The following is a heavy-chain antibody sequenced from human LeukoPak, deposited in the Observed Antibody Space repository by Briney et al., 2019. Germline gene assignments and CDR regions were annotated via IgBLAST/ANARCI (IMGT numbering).Heavy chain of an antibody. CDR3: ARGRQNSGSYSDAFDI. V-gene: IGHV3-7*01. CDR2: IKEDGGEK. D-gene: IGHD1-26*01. J-gene: IGHJ3*02. Sequence: GGSLRLSCAASGFTLSSYWMSWVRQAPGKGLEWVANIKEDGGEKYYVDSVKGRFTISRDNAKNSLSLQMNSLRAEDTAVYYCARGRQNSGSYSDAFDIWGQGTVVTVSS. CDR1: GFTLSSYW.